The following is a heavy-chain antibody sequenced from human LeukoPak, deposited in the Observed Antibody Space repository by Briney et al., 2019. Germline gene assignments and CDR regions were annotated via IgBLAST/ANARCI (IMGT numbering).Heavy chain of an antibody. J-gene: IGHJ5*02. V-gene: IGHV4-61*02. Sequence: SETLSLTCTVSGGSISSGSYYWSWIRQPAGKGLEWIGRIYTSGGTNYNPSLKSRVTISVDTSKNQFSLKLSSVTAADTAVYYCARDQDSSSYHWFDPWGQGTLVTVSS. CDR3: ARDQDSSSYHWFDP. D-gene: IGHD6-6*01. CDR1: GGSISSGSYY. CDR2: IYTSGGT.